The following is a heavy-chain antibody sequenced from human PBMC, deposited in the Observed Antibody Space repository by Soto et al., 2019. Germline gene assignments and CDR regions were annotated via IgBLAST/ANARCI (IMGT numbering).Heavy chain of an antibody. D-gene: IGHD2-15*01. CDR1: GGSISSSSYY. V-gene: IGHV4-39*07. CDR3: ARSTLSYAQVVAATSLDY. CDR2: IYYSGST. Sequence: SETLSLTCTVSGGSISSSSYYWGWIRQPPGKGLEWIGSIYYSGSTYYNPSLKSRVTISVDTSKNQFSLKLSSVTAADTAVYYCARSTLSYAQVVAATSLDYWGQGTLVTVSS. J-gene: IGHJ4*02.